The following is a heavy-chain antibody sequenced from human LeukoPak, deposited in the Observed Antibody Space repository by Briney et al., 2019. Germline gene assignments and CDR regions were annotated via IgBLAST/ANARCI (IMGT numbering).Heavy chain of an antibody. Sequence: SETLSLTCTVSGGSISSYYWSWIRQPPGKGLEWIGYIYYSGSTNYNPSLKSRVTISVDTSKNQFSLKLSSVTAADAAVYYCARHAFYGDYHLDYWGQGTLVTVSS. V-gene: IGHV4-59*08. CDR2: IYYSGST. CDR3: ARHAFYGDYHLDY. D-gene: IGHD4-17*01. J-gene: IGHJ4*02. CDR1: GGSISSYY.